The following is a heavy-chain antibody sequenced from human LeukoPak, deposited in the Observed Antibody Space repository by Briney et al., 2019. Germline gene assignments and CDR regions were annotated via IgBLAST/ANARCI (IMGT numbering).Heavy chain of an antibody. CDR3: ANTVSGSSDWDPFDY. J-gene: IGHJ4*02. Sequence: GASGKVSCKASGYTFTGYYMHWVRQAPGQGLELMGWINPNSGGTNYAQKFQGRVTMTRDTSISTAYMELSRLRSDETAVYYCANTVSGSSDWDPFDYWGQGTLVTVSS. CDR2: INPNSGGT. D-gene: IGHD6-19*01. V-gene: IGHV1-2*02. CDR1: GYTFTGYY.